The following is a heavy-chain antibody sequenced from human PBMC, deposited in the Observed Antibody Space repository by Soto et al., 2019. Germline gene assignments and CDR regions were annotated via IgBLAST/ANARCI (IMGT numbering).Heavy chain of an antibody. Sequence: QVQLQQWGAGLLKPSETLSLTCAVYGGSFSGYYWSWIRQPPGKGLEWIGEINHSGSTNYNPSLKSRVTISVDTSKNQFALKLSSVTAADTAVYYCARGYAWYGGGSSELRYWGQGTLVTVSS. D-gene: IGHD2-15*01. CDR1: GGSFSGYY. CDR3: ARGYAWYGGGSSELRY. J-gene: IGHJ4*02. CDR2: INHSGST. V-gene: IGHV4-34*01.